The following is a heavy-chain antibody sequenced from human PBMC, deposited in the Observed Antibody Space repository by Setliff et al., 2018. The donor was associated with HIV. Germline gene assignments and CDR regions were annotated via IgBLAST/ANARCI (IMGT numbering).Heavy chain of an antibody. CDR3: ARGFEGYCSGASCHWFDS. V-gene: IGHV4-34*01. D-gene: IGHD2-15*01. J-gene: IGHJ5*01. Sequence: SETLSLTCAVYGGSLTDYDWTWIRQTPATGLEWIGEISHSGRTNYNPSLKTRLIISRDTSKNQFSLRLSSATVADTAIYYCARGFEGYCSGASCHWFDSWGQGTQVTVSS. CDR2: ISHSGRT. CDR1: GGSLTDYD.